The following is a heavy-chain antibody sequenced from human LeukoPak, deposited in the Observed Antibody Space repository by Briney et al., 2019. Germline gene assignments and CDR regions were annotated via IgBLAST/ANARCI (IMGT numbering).Heavy chain of an antibody. Sequence: GGSLRLSCAASGFTFSSFEMNWVRQAPGKGLEWVSYISSGGNTIFYADSVKGRFTISRDNSKNTLYLQMNSLRAEDTAVYYCARGLLWFGELSWFDPWGQGTLVTVSS. D-gene: IGHD3-10*01. V-gene: IGHV3-48*03. CDR2: ISSGGNTI. CDR3: ARGLLWFGELSWFDP. J-gene: IGHJ5*02. CDR1: GFTFSSFE.